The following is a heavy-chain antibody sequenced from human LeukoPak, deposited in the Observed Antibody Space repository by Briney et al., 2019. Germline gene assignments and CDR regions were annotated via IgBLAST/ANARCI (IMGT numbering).Heavy chain of an antibody. V-gene: IGHV4-61*01. Sequence: SETLSLTCTVSGGSGSSGSYYWSWIRQPPGKGLEWIGYIYYSGSTNYNPSLKSRVTISVDTSKNQFSLKLSSVTAADTAVYYCARDTMVRGVNHDAFDIWGQGTMVTVSS. J-gene: IGHJ3*02. CDR1: GGSGSSGSYY. D-gene: IGHD3-10*01. CDR2: IYYSGST. CDR3: ARDTMVRGVNHDAFDI.